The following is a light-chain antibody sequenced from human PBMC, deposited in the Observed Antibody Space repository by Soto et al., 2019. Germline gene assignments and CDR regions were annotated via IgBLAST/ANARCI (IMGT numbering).Light chain of an antibody. CDR1: QSISTT. V-gene: IGKV3-15*01. CDR3: QHYNNWPPGT. J-gene: IGKJ1*01. Sequence: IVMTQSPVTMSVSPGERATLSCRASQSISTTLALYQQKPGQAPRLLIYGASTRATGIPARFSGGGSGTEFTLTISSLQYEDFAVYYCQHYNNWPPGTFGQGTKVETK. CDR2: GAS.